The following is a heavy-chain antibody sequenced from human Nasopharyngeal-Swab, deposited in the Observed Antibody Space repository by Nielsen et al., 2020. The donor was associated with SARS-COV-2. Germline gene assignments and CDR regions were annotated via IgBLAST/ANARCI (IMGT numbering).Heavy chain of an antibody. V-gene: IGHV1-18*01. J-gene: IGHJ4*02. D-gene: IGHD6-19*01. CDR1: GYTFTIYG. CDR2: ISAYNGNT. Sequence: ASVKVSCKASGYTFTIYGVTWVRQAPGQGVEWMGWISAYNGNTNYAQKLQGRVTMTTDTSTRTAYMELRSLRSDDTAVYYCATRAVAGFFDYWGQGTLVTVSS. CDR3: ATRAVAGFFDY.